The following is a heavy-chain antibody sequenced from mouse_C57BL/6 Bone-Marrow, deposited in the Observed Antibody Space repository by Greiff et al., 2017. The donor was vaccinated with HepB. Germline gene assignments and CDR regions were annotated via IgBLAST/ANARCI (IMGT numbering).Heavy chain of an antibody. CDR1: GYTFTSYW. J-gene: IGHJ2*01. V-gene: IGHV1-69*01. Sequence: QVQLKQPGAELVMPGASVKLSCKASGYTFTSYWMHWVKQRPGQGLEWIGEIDPSDSYTNYNQKFKGKSTLTVDKSSSTAYMQLSSLTSEDSAVYYCARRITTVPFFDYWGQGTTLTVSS. CDR3: ARRITTVPFFDY. D-gene: IGHD1-1*01. CDR2: IDPSDSYT.